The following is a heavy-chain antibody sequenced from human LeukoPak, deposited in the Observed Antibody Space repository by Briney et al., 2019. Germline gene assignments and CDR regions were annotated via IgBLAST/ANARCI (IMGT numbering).Heavy chain of an antibody. CDR1: GFTFGSDW. V-gene: IGHV3-7*01. CDR2: INQDGSTK. CDR3: ARDPDPIVGVSFDY. D-gene: IGHD1-26*01. Sequence: PGGSLRLSCAASGFTFGSDWMNWVRQAPGKGLEWVANINQDGSTKFYVDSVKGRFTISRDNAKNSLYLEMNSLRAEDTAVYYCARDPDPIVGVSFDYWGQGTLVTVSS. J-gene: IGHJ4*02.